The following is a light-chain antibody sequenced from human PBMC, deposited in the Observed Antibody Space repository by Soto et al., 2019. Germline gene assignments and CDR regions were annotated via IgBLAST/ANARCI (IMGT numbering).Light chain of an antibody. CDR1: QSVSSSR. J-gene: IGKJ5*01. Sequence: EIVLTQSPGTLALSPGERATLSCRASQSVSSSRLAWYRQKPGQAPTLLMSGASNRASGVPVRFSGSGSGTDFTLTITRLEPEDFALYYCQQYGGSPITFGLGTRLEIK. V-gene: IGKV3-20*01. CDR3: QQYGGSPIT. CDR2: GAS.